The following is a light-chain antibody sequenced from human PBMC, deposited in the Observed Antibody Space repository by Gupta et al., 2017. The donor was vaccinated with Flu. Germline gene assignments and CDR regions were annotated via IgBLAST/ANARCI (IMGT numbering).Light chain of an antibody. CDR1: QYINSF. J-gene: IGKJ5*01. CDR3: QQSDSIPPT. V-gene: IGKV1-39*01. CDR2: AAS. Sequence: DIQMTQSPSSLSASLGDRVTITCRASQYINSFLNWYQQKPGKAPELLIYAASNLQSGVPSRFSGSGSGADFTLTINSLQPEDFATYVCQQSDSIPPTFGQGTRMEIK.